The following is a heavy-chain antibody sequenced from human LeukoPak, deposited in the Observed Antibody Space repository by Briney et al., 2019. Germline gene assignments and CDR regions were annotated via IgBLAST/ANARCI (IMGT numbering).Heavy chain of an antibody. V-gene: IGHV4-59*01. CDR1: GGSISSYY. Sequence: PSETLSLTCTVSGGSISSYYWSWIRQPPGKGLEWIGYIYYSGSTNYNPSLKSRVTISVDTSKNQISLRLTSATAADTAVYYCARGRLGSSWGDYMDVWGKGTTVTVSS. CDR3: ARGRLGSSWGDYMDV. J-gene: IGHJ6*03. CDR2: IYYSGST. D-gene: IGHD6-13*01.